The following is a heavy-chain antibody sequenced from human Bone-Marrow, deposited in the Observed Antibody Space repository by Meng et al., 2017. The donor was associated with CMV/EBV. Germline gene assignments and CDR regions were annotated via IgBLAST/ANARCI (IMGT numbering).Heavy chain of an antibody. J-gene: IGHJ4*02. CDR2: ISAYNGDT. V-gene: IGHV1-18*01. CDR3: ARDAGTIAVSGIGDH. Sequence: ASVKVSCKASGYIFTKYGVNWMRQAPGQGPEWMGWISAYNGDTMYAPKVQGRVTMTTDTSTSTAYMELRGLRSDDTAGYYCARDAGTIAVSGIGDHWGQGTLVTVSS. D-gene: IGHD6-19*01. CDR1: GYIFTKYG.